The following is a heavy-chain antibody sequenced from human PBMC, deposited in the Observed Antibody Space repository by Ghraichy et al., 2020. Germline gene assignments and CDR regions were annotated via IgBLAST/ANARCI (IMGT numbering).Heavy chain of an antibody. D-gene: IGHD2-2*01. CDR2: FDPEDGET. CDR1: GYTLTELS. J-gene: IGHJ6*02. Sequence: ASVKVSCKVSGYTLTELSMHWVRQAPGKGLEWMGGFDPEDGETIYAQKFQGRVTMTEDTSTDTAYMELSSLRSEDTAVYYCATADIVVVPAAKYGMDVWGQGTTVTVSS. CDR3: ATADIVVVPAAKYGMDV. V-gene: IGHV1-24*01.